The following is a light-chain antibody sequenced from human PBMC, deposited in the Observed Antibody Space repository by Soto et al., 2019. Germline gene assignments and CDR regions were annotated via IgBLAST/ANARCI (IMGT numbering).Light chain of an antibody. J-gene: IGKJ1*01. Sequence: DIQVTQSPSSLSASVGDRVTITCRASQSISSYLNWYLQKPGKAPKLLIYAASSLQSGVPSRFSGSGSGTAFTLTISSLQREDFVTYYCQQSYSTPPWKCGQGPKLDIK. CDR3: QQSYSTPPWK. CDR1: QSISSY. CDR2: AAS. V-gene: IGKV1-39*01.